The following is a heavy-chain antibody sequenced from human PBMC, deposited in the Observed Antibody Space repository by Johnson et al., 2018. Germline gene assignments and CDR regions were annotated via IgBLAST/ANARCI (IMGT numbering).Heavy chain of an antibody. J-gene: IGHJ1*01. V-gene: IGHV3-23*01. D-gene: IGHD2-15*01. CDR1: GFTFSNFA. CDR2: ITATGIGT. Sequence: VQLQESGGGLVQPGGSLRLSCAASGFTFSNFAMSWVRQTPGKGLEFVSAITATGIGTYYVDSVKGRFTIYRDNSKNTLYLQMNSLRAEDTAMYYCTKDHDCSGGSCYADYFQHWGQGTLVTVS. CDR3: TKDHDCSGGSCYADYFQH.